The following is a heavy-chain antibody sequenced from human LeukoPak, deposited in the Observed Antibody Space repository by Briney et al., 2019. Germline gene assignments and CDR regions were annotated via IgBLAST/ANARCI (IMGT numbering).Heavy chain of an antibody. CDR1: GFGFSDYY. CDR3: ARDTTHGSGPPHPTSWFGP. Sequence: KPGGSLRLSCAASGFGFSDYYMSWIRQAPGKGLEWVSYISSSSSYIYYADSVKGRFTISRDNAKNSLYLQMNSLRAEDTAVYYCARDTTHGSGPPHPTSWFGPWGQGTLVTVSS. D-gene: IGHD3-10*01. J-gene: IGHJ5*02. CDR2: ISSSSSYI. V-gene: IGHV3-11*06.